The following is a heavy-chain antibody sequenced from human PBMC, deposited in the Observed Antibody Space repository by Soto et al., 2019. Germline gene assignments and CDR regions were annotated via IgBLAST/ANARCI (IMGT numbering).Heavy chain of an antibody. CDR1: GGTFSSYA. D-gene: IGHD3-3*01. Sequence: QVQLVQSGAEVKMHGSSVKVSCKASGGTFSSYAISWVRQAPGQGLEWMGGIIPIFGTANYAQKFQGRVTITADESTSTAYMELSSLRSEDTAVYYCARGGVDFWSGYLLGGMDVWGQGTTVTVSS. J-gene: IGHJ6*02. V-gene: IGHV1-69*12. CDR2: IIPIFGTA. CDR3: ARGGVDFWSGYLLGGMDV.